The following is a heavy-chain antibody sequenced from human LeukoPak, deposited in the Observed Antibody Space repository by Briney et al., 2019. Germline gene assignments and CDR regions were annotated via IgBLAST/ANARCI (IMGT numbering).Heavy chain of an antibody. J-gene: IGHJ6*03. D-gene: IGHD5-18*01. Sequence: PGGSLRLSCAASGFTFSSFRMNWVRQAPGKGLEWVSVIYSVGSTYYADSVKGRFTISRDNSKNTLYLQMNSLRAEDTAVYYCAGRTAAQDYYMDVWGKGTTVTISS. V-gene: IGHV3-53*01. CDR3: AGRTAAQDYYMDV. CDR2: IYSVGST. CDR1: GFTFSSFR.